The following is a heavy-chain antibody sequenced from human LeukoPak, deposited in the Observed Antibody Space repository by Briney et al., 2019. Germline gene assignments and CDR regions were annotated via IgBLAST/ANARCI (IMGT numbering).Heavy chain of an antibody. D-gene: IGHD4-11*01. CDR3: ARDLNYRFDY. CDR2: INSDGRST. CDR1: TFTFSSYS. J-gene: IGHJ4*02. V-gene: IGHV3-74*01. Sequence: GGSLRLSCATSTFTFSSYSMNWVRQAPGKGLVWVSRINSDGRSTSYADSVKGRFTISRDNAKNTLYLQMNSLRAEDTAVYYCARDLNYRFDYWGQGTLVTVSS.